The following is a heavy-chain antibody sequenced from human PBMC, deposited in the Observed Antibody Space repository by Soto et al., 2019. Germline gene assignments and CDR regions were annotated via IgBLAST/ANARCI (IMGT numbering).Heavy chain of an antibody. V-gene: IGHV4-39*01. CDR1: GGSISSSSYY. Sequence: SETLSLTCTVSGGSISSSSYYWGWIRQPPGKGLEWIGSIYYSGSTYYNPSLKSRVTISVDTSKNQFSLKLSSVAAADTAVYYCRAISMVRGVSLDYWGQGTLVTVSS. CDR2: IYYSGST. CDR3: RAISMVRGVSLDY. J-gene: IGHJ4*02. D-gene: IGHD3-10*01.